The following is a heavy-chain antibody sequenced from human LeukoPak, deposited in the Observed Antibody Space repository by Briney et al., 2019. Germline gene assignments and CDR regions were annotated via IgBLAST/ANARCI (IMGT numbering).Heavy chain of an antibody. Sequence: PSETLSLTCTVSGGSISSSYWSCIRQPPGKGLEWIGYIYYSGSTNYNPSLKSRVTISVDTSKNQFSLKLNSVTAADTAVYYCARQGPLTTAVTTRTNPFDYWGQGTLVTVSS. J-gene: IGHJ4*02. V-gene: IGHV4-59*08. CDR1: GGSISSSY. CDR2: IYYSGST. D-gene: IGHD4-11*01. CDR3: ARQGPLTTAVTTRTNPFDY.